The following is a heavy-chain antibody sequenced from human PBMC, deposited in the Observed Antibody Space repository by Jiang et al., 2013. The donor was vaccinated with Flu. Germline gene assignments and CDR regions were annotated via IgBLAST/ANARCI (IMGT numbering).Heavy chain of an antibody. Sequence: EWMGVFMPIFDTSNYAQRFQGRISITADESTRTAYMELSSLRSEDTAIYYCAREGTGYSSSQFDYWGQGTPVTVSS. D-gene: IGHD6-13*01. J-gene: IGHJ4*02. V-gene: IGHV1-69*01. CDR3: AREGTGYSSSQFDY. CDR2: FMPIFDTS.